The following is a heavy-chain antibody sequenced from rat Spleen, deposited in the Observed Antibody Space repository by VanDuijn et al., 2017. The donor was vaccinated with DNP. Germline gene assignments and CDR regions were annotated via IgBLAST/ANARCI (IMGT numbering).Heavy chain of an antibody. CDR2: ITAGGEYI. V-gene: IGHV5-31*01. Sequence: EVQLVESGGDLVQPGRSLKVSCVVSGFTFNNYWMTWIRQVPGKGLEWVASITAGGEYIYSPDSVKGRFTISRDNTKNTLYLQMNSLRSEDTATYYCARGGRSYFDYWGHGVMVTVSS. J-gene: IGHJ2*01. CDR3: ARGGRSYFDY. CDR1: GFTFNNYW. D-gene: IGHD1-11*01.